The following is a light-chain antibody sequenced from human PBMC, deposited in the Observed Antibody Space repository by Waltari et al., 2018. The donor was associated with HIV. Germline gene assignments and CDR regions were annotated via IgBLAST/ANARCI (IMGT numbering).Light chain of an antibody. CDR2: GAS. J-gene: IGKJ1*01. CDR1: QSVSANL. Sequence: DIVLTQSQGTLSLSPGDRATLSCRASQSVSANLLAWYQQRPGQAPRLLVHGASRRATDGPYRFSSRTFGTDVILTISRLEPEDCAVYYCQQCATSPWTFGQGTTV. CDR3: QQCATSPWT. V-gene: IGKV3-20*01.